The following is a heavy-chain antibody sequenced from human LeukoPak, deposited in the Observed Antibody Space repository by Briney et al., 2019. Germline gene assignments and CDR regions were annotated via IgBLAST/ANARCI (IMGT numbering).Heavy chain of an antibody. CDR2: INHSGST. Sequence: SETLSLTCAVYGGSFSGYYWSWIRQPPGKGLEWIGEINHSGSTNYNPSLKSRVTMSVDTSKNQFSLKLSSVTAADTAVYYCAREARYYGSGSYYMIWGQGTLVTVSS. CDR1: GGSFSGYY. J-gene: IGHJ4*02. D-gene: IGHD3-10*01. V-gene: IGHV4-34*01. CDR3: AREARYYGSGSYYMI.